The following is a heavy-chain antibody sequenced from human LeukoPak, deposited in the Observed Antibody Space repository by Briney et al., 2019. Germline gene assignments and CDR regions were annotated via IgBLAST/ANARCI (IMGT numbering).Heavy chain of an antibody. CDR1: GGSISSYY. D-gene: IGHD2-15*01. V-gene: IGHV4-59*01. Sequence: SETLSLTCAVSGGSISSYYWSWIRQPPGKGLEWIGYIYYSGSTKYSPSLKSRVTISVDTSKNQFSLKLSSVTAADTAVYYCARDECSGGSCYSGYWGQGTLATVSS. CDR2: IYYSGST. CDR3: ARDECSGGSCYSGY. J-gene: IGHJ4*02.